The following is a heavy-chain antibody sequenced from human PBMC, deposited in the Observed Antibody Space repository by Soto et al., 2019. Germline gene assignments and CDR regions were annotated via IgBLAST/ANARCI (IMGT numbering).Heavy chain of an antibody. D-gene: IGHD3-22*01. CDR2: ISTNGGST. Sequence: GGSLRLSCSASGFTFSIYAMHWVRQAPGKGLEYVSSISTNGGSTDYADSVKGRFTIFRDNSKNTVYLQMSSLRVEDTAVYYCVKGEYYYDSSGYYPFDYWGQGT. CDR1: GFTFSIYA. CDR3: VKGEYYYDSSGYYPFDY. V-gene: IGHV3-64D*06. J-gene: IGHJ4*02.